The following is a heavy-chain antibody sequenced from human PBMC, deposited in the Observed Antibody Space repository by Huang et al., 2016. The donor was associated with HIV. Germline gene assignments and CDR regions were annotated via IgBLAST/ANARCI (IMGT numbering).Heavy chain of an antibody. Sequence: QVQLQQWGAGLLKPSETLSLTCAVYGGYFSDYYWSWIRQPPGKGLEWIGEIKHSGSTNYNPSLKSRVTISVDTSKNQFSLKLSSVTAADTAVYYCARDNYYYGSGSYYKPRWEYYFDYWGQGTLVTVSS. J-gene: IGHJ4*02. CDR1: GGYFSDYY. D-gene: IGHD3-10*01. V-gene: IGHV4-34*01. CDR3: ARDNYYYGSGSYYKPRWEYYFDY. CDR2: IKHSGST.